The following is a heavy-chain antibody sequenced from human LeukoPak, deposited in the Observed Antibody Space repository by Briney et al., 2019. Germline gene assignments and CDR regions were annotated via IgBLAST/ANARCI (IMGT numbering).Heavy chain of an antibody. D-gene: IGHD2-2*01. CDR3: PTIFCSSTSCSMYAFDI. V-gene: IGHV1-24*01. CDR1: GYTLTELS. CDR2: FDPEDGET. J-gene: IGHJ3*02. Sequence: ASVTVSCKVSGYTLTELSMHWVRQAPGKGLEWMGGFDPEDGETIYAQKFQGRVTMTEDTSTDTAYMELSSLRSEDPAVYSCPTIFCSSTSCSMYAFDIWGQGKRVTASS.